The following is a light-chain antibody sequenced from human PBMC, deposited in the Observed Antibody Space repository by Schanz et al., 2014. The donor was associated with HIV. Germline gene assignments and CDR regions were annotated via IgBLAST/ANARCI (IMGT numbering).Light chain of an antibody. CDR3: QQYGNSLT. CDR2: GAS. V-gene: IGKV3-20*01. J-gene: IGKJ4*01. Sequence: EIVMTQSPGTLSVSPGERAIVSCRASQSVRSHLAWYQQKPGQAPRLLIYGASSRATGIPDRFSGSGSGTDFILTISRLEPEDFAVYYCQQYGNSLTFGGGTKVEIK. CDR1: QSVRSH.